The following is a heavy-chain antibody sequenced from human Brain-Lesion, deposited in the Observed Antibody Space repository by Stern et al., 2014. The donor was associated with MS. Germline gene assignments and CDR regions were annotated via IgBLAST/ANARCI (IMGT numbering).Heavy chain of an antibody. Sequence: VQLVESGPGLVKPSQTLSLSCTVSGGSISSGGYYWSWIRQPAGKGLEWIGRIFNSGSTSYNPSLKSRVTISIDPSKKQSSPRLNSMTAADTAVYYCARGRVVPGFQYYATDVWGQGTTVIVSS. CDR1: GGSISSGGYY. CDR2: IFNSGST. CDR3: ARGRVVPGFQYYATDV. J-gene: IGHJ6*02. D-gene: IGHD2-2*01. V-gene: IGHV4-61*02.